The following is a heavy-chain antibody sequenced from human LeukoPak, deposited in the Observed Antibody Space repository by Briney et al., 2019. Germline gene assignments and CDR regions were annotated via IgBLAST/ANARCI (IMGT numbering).Heavy chain of an antibody. J-gene: IGHJ3*02. D-gene: IGHD3-22*01. Sequence: SETLSLTCTVSGYSISSGYYWGWIRQPPGKGLEWIGYIYYSGSTNYNPSLKSRVTISVDTSKNQFSLKLSSVTAADTAVYYCARFHSYYHDTTATNAFDIRGQGTMVTVSS. V-gene: IGHV4-61*01. CDR1: GYSISSGYY. CDR3: ARFHSYYHDTTATNAFDI. CDR2: IYYSGST.